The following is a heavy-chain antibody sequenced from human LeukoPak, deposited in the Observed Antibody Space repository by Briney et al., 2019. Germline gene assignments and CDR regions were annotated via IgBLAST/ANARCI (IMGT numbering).Heavy chain of an antibody. CDR2: ISRSGDNT. CDR1: GFTFSNYA. J-gene: IGHJ4*02. CDR3: ARGSSYYYDTSGCYFDY. D-gene: IGHD3-22*01. Sequence: GGSLRLSCAASGFTFSNYAMNWVRQAPGKGLEWVSAISRSGDNTYYADSVKGRFTISRDNSKNTLYLQMNSLKTEDTAVYYCARGSSYYYDTSGCYFDYWGQGTLVTVSS. V-gene: IGHV3-23*01.